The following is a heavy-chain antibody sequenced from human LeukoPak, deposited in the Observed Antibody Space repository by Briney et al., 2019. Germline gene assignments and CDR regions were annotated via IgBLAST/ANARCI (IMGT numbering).Heavy chain of an antibody. J-gene: IGHJ4*02. CDR3: ARDRGMHSSSWYDY. CDR1: GGSTSSYY. D-gene: IGHD6-13*01. V-gene: IGHV4-4*07. CDR2: IYTSGST. Sequence: SETLSLTCTVSGGSTSSYYWSWIRQPAGKGLEWIGRIYTSGSTNYNPSLKSRVTMSVDTSKNQFSLKLSSVTAADTAVYYCARDRGMHSSSWYDYWGQGTLVTVSS.